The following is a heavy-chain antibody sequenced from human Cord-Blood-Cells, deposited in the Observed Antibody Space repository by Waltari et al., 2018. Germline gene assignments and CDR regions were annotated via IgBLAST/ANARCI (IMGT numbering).Heavy chain of an antibody. D-gene: IGHD5-18*01. V-gene: IGHV3-23*01. J-gene: IGHJ4*02. CDR3: AKDGGSYGRFDY. CDR2: ISGSGGST. Sequence: EVQLLESGGGLVQPGGSLRLSCAASGFTFSSYAIRWVPQAPGKGLEWVSAISGSGGSTYYADSVKGRFTISRDNSKNTLYLQMNSLRAEDTAVYYCAKDGGSYGRFDYWGQGTLVTVSS. CDR1: GFTFSSYA.